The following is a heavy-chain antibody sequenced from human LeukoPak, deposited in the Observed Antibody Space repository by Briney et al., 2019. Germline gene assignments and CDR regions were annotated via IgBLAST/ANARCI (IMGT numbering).Heavy chain of an antibody. D-gene: IGHD3-10*01. CDR2: IYSGGST. V-gene: IGHV3-66*01. CDR3: ARGYRGFGELWNAFDI. Sequence: PGGSLRLFCAAAGFTVSSNYMSWVRQAPGKGLEWGSVIYSGGSTYYADSVKGRFTISRDNPKNTLYLQMNSLRAEDTAVYYCARGYRGFGELWNAFDIWGQGTMVTVSS. J-gene: IGHJ3*02. CDR1: GFTVSSNY.